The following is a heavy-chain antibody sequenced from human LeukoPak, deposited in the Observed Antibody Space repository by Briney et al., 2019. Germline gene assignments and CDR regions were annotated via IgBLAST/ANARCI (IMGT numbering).Heavy chain of an antibody. V-gene: IGHV3-23*01. Sequence: GGSLRLSCAASGFTFSIYAMSWVRQAPGKGLEWVSAISGSGGSTYYADSVKGRFTISRDNSKNTLYLQMNSLRAEDTAVYYCAKAHQFPVAATYDDYWGQGTLVTVSS. CDR2: ISGSGGST. J-gene: IGHJ4*02. CDR3: AKAHQFPVAATYDDY. CDR1: GFTFSIYA. D-gene: IGHD2-15*01.